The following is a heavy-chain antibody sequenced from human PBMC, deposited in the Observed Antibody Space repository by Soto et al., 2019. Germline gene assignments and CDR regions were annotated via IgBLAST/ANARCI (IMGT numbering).Heavy chain of an antibody. D-gene: IGHD6-19*01. J-gene: IGHJ4*02. CDR1: GGTFSSYA. Sequence: SVKVSCKASGGTFSSYAISWVRQAPGQGLEWMGGIIPIFGTANYAQKFQGRVTITADKSTSTAYMELSSLRSEDTAVYYCATIESFDYSSGSDGFDYWGQATMVTVYS. CDR2: IIPIFGTA. CDR3: ATIESFDYSSGSDGFDY. V-gene: IGHV1-69*06.